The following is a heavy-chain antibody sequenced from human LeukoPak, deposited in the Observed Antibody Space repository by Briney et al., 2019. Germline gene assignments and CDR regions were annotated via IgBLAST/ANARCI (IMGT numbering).Heavy chain of an antibody. CDR1: GFTVDSNY. Sequence: GGSLRLSCAASGFTVDSNYLSWVRQAPGKGLEWVSYISSSSSTIYYADSVKGRFTISRDNAKNSLYLQMNSLRAEDTAVYYCARDSTTVTTGDYYGMDVWGQGTTVTVSS. V-gene: IGHV3-48*01. D-gene: IGHD4-11*01. CDR2: ISSSSSTI. CDR3: ARDSTTVTTGDYYGMDV. J-gene: IGHJ6*02.